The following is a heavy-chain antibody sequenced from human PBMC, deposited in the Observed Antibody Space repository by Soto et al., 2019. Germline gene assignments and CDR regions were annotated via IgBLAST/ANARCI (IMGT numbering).Heavy chain of an antibody. CDR1: GGSISSSSYY. CDR2: IYYSGST. Sequence: QLQLQESGPGLVKPSETLSLTCTVSGGSISSSSYYWGWIRQPPGKGLEWIGSIYYSGSTYYNPSPKGRVPVPVARSRTRSPWSLGLLTAPATLGNSFRRPLYVRMGYNSPLPSSFDNWGQEPRLPASS. D-gene: IGHD3-22*01. J-gene: IGHJ4*02. V-gene: IGHV4-39*01. CDR3: RRPLYVRMGYNSPLPSSFDN.